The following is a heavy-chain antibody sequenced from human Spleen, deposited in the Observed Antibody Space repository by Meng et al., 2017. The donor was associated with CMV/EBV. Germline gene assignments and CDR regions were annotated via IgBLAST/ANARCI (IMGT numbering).Heavy chain of an antibody. CDR1: CYSFSNSG. J-gene: IGHJ4*02. Sequence: SCKTSCYSFSNSGINWVRQAPGQGLERMGRISGYNGDANYAQKFQGRVTMTADTSTSTAYMELRRLRPEDTAVYYCARDRGPLKWTIWGQGTLVTVSS. D-gene: IGHD2-15*01. CDR3: ARDRGPLKWTI. CDR2: ISGYNGDA. V-gene: IGHV1-18*01.